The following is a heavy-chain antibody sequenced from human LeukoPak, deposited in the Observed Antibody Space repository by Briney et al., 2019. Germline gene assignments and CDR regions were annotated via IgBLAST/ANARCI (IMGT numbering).Heavy chain of an antibody. CDR2: ISGSGGST. D-gene: IGHD3-10*01. V-gene: IGHV3-23*01. CDR3: AKDAGKIWFGDQSYYYGMDV. Sequence: GGSLRLSCAASGFTFSSYAMSWVRQAPGKGLEWVSAISGSGGSTYYADSVKGRFTISRDNSKNTLYLQMNSLRAEDTAVYYCAKDAGKIWFGDQSYYYGMDVWGQGTTVTVSS. J-gene: IGHJ6*02. CDR1: GFTFSSYA.